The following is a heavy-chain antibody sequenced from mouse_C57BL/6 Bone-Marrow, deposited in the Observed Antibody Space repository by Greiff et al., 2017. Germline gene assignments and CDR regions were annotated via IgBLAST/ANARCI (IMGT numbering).Heavy chain of an antibody. J-gene: IGHJ2*01. CDR2: INPNNGGT. CDR1: GYTFTDYY. V-gene: IGHV1-26*01. Sequence: EVKLQQSGPELVKPGASVKISCKASGYTFTDYYMNWVKQSHGKSLEWIGDINPNNGGTSYNQKFKGKATLTVDKSSSTAYMELRSLTSEDSAVYYCADSRDYWGQGTTLTVSS. CDR3: ADSRDY.